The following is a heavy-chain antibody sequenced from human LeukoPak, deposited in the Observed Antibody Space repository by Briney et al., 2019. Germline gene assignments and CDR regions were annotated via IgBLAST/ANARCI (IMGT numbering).Heavy chain of an antibody. V-gene: IGHV4-34*01. CDR3: ARLSRGGYGSGSYYWSYGMDV. D-gene: IGHD3-10*01. CDR1: GGSFSGYY. CDR2: INHSGST. J-gene: IGHJ6*02. Sequence: SETLSLTCAVYGGSFSGYYWSWIRQPPGKGLEWIGEINHSGSTNYNPSLKSRVTISVDTSKNQFSLKLSSVTAADTAVYYCARLSRGGYGSGSYYWSYGMDVWGQGTTVTVSS.